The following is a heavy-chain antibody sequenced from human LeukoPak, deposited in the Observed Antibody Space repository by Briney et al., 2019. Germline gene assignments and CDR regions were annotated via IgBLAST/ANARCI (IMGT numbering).Heavy chain of an antibody. D-gene: IGHD2-2*01. CDR1: GYSISSGYY. CDR2: IYYSGST. CDR3: ARSYCSSTSCLAYWYFDL. J-gene: IGHJ2*01. V-gene: IGHV4-38-2*02. Sequence: SETLFLTCTVSGYSISSGYYWGWIRQPPGKGLEWIGSIYYSGSTYYNPSLKSRVTISVDTSKNQFSLKLSSVTAADTAVYYCARSYCSSTSCLAYWYFDLWGRGTLVTVSS.